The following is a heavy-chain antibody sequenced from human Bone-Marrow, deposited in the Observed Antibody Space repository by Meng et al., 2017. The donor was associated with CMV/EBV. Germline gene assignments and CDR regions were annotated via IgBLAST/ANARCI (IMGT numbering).Heavy chain of an antibody. CDR1: GYTLHYYY. D-gene: IGHD4-11*01. V-gene: IGHV1-2*02. J-gene: IGHJ4*02. Sequence: QVQLRQSGAAEKKPGASVTDSCKACGYTLHYYYIHWVRHAPGQWLEWMGWINPNTDTNSAQNFQGRVTVTRYKSIRTAYMELSRLRSDDTAVYYCARNPYSGGLLPDYWGQGTLVTVSS. CDR3: ARNPYSGGLLPDY. CDR2: INPNTDT.